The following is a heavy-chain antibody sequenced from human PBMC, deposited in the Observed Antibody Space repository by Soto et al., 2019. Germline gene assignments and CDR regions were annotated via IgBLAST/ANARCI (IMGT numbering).Heavy chain of an antibody. Sequence: SVKVSCKASGGTFSSYTISWVRQAPGQGLEWMGRIIPILGIANYAQKFQGRVTITADKSTSTAYMELSSLRSEDTAVYYCARVPVVVPAAQFDPWGQGTLVTVSS. D-gene: IGHD2-2*01. V-gene: IGHV1-69*02. J-gene: IGHJ5*02. CDR2: IIPILGIA. CDR3: ARVPVVVPAAQFDP. CDR1: GGTFSSYT.